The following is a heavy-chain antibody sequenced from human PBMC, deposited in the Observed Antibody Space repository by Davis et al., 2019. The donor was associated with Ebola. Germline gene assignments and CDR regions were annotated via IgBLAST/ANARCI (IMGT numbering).Heavy chain of an antibody. CDR3: ARGLPNVDP. CDR1: GGSISSDY. J-gene: IGHJ5*02. Sequence: PSETLSLTCTVSGGSISSDYWSWIRQPPGKGLEWIGYIHYSGSTNYNPSLKSRVTISIDTSKNQFSLKLSSVTAADTAVYYCARGLPNVDPWGQGTLVPVSS. CDR2: IHYSGST. D-gene: IGHD1-1*01. V-gene: IGHV4-59*01.